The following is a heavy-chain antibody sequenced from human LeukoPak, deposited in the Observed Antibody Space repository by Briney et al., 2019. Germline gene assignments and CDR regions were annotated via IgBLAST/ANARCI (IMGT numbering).Heavy chain of an antibody. J-gene: IGHJ3*01. V-gene: IGHV1-24*01. Sequence: ASVTVSCKLSGNTPTELSMHWVRQAPGKGLEWMGGFDPEDVEIIYAEKFQGRVTMTEDPYTDTAYMELSSLKSEDTAVYYCATFTIFGVFTYASDVWGQGTMVTVSS. CDR2: FDPEDVEI. CDR1: GNTPTELS. D-gene: IGHD3-3*01. CDR3: ATFTIFGVFTYASDV.